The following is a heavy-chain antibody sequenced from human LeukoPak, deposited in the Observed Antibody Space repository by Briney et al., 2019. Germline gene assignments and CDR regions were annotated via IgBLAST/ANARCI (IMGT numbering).Heavy chain of an antibody. CDR2: ISGSGGST. CDR1: GFTFSNYG. V-gene: IGHV3-23*01. D-gene: IGHD3-10*01. J-gene: IGHJ6*03. Sequence: GGSLRLSCAASGFTFSNYGMSWVRQAPGKGLEWVSAISGSGGSTNFADSVKGRFTISRDNSKNTLYLQMNSLRAEDTAVYYCAKGGSITMVRGPDYYYYMDVWGKGTTVTISS. CDR3: AKGGSITMVRGPDYYYYMDV.